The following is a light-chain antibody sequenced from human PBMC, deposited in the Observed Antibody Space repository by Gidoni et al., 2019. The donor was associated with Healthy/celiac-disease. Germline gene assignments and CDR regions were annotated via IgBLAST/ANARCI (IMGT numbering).Light chain of an antibody. V-gene: IGLV1-40*01. CDR1: RANSGAGYD. J-gene: IGLJ3*02. Sequence: QSVLTQPPSVSGAPGQRVTISCTGSRANSGAGYDVHWSQQVPGTAPKLLIYGNSNRPSGVPDRFSGSKSGTSASLAITGLQAEDEADYYCQSYDSSLSGWVFGGGTKLTVL. CDR2: GNS. CDR3: QSYDSSLSGWV.